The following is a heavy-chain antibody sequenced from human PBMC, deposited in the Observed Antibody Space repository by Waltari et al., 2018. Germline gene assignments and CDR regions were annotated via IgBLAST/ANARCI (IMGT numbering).Heavy chain of an antibody. CDR1: GVTLTGYY. CDR2: IDHRGVT. J-gene: IGHJ4*02. CDR3: ARHQRRGLRGLDV. Sequence: QVQLKQWGTGLLRPSETLSLKCPVYGVTLTGYYWTWVRQSPGKGLEWIGEIDHRGVTNINLSLMSRVFMSVDTSDKQLSLKLRSVTAADTAVYYCARHQRRGLRGLDVWGQGTQVAVSS. D-gene: IGHD1-26*01. V-gene: IGHV4-34*02.